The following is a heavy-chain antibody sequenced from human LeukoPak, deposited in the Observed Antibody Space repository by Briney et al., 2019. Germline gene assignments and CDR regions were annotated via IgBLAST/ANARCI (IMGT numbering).Heavy chain of an antibody. Sequence: GGSLRLSCAASGFTLTGYTMNWVRQAPGKGLEWVSSISSSGDYIYYADSVKGRFSVSRDNSVNIVYLQMDSLRADDSALYSCAKDANYLDSSGYFIPFDYWGPGTLVTVAS. D-gene: IGHD3-22*01. CDR2: ISSSGDYI. J-gene: IGHJ4*02. CDR1: GFTLTGYT. CDR3: AKDANYLDSSGYFIPFDY. V-gene: IGHV3-21*04.